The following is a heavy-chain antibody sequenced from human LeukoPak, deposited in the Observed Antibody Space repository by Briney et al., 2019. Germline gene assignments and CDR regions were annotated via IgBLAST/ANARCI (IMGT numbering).Heavy chain of an antibody. J-gene: IGHJ4*02. V-gene: IGHV3-23*01. CDR3: AKDQESGYSYGYDY. CDR1: GFTFSSYA. Sequence: GGSLRLSCAASGFTFSSYAMSWVRQAPGKGLEWVSAISGSGGSTYYADSVKGRFTISRDNSKNTLYLQMNSLRAEDTAVYYCAKDQESGYSYGYDYWGQGTLVTVSS. CDR2: ISGSGGST. D-gene: IGHD5-18*01.